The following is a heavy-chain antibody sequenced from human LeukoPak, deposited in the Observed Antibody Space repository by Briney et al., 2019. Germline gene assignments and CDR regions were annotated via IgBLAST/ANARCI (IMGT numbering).Heavy chain of an antibody. CDR1: GFSFNSYA. D-gene: IGHD3-22*01. J-gene: IGHJ1*01. CDR3: AKGITMIVVVTEYFQH. V-gene: IGHV3-23*01. CDR2: ISGSGGST. Sequence: PGGSLRLSCAGSGFSFNSYAMSWVGQTPGKGLDWVSGISGSGGSTYYADSVTGRFTISRDNSKDTLYLQMDSLRPEDTAVYYCAKGITMIVVVTEYFQHWGQGTLVTVSS.